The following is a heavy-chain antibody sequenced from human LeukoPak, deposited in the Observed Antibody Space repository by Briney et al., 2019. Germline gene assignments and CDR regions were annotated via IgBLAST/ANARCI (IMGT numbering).Heavy chain of an antibody. CDR3: ARDGYSGSLYYYGMDV. V-gene: IGHV1-46*01. D-gene: IGHD5-12*01. J-gene: IGHJ6*02. CDR2: INPSGGST. CDR1: GYTFTSYG. Sequence: ASVKVSCKASGYTFTSYGISWVRQAPGQGLEWMGIINPSGGSTSYAQKFQGRVTMTRDTSTSTVYMELSSLRSEDTAVYYCARDGYSGSLYYYGMDVWGQGTTVTVSS.